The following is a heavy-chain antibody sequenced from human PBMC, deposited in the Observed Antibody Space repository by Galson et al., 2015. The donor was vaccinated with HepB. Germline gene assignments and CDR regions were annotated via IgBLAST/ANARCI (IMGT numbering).Heavy chain of an antibody. Sequence: SLRLSCAASGFTFSDYYMSWIRQAPGKGLEWVSYISDRSGFTNHANSVKGRFTTSRDNAKNSLFLEVNSLRVEDTAVYYCAVAGMGLGEDPFDYWGQGTLVTVSS. CDR2: ISDRSGFT. CDR3: AVAGMGLGEDPFDY. CDR1: GFTFSDYY. J-gene: IGHJ4*02. V-gene: IGHV3-11*06. D-gene: IGHD3-10*01.